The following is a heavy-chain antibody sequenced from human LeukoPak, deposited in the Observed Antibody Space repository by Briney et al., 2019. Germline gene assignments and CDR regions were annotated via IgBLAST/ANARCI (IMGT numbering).Heavy chain of an antibody. Sequence: SETLSLTCAVSGYSISSGYYWGWIRQPPGKGLEWIGSIYHSGSTYYNPSLKSRVTISVDTSKNQFSLKLSSVTAADTAVYYCARGGSCFDWFDPWGQGTLVTVSS. D-gene: IGHD3-22*01. V-gene: IGHV4-38-2*01. CDR3: ARGGSCFDWFDP. CDR1: GYSISSGYY. J-gene: IGHJ5*02. CDR2: IYHSGST.